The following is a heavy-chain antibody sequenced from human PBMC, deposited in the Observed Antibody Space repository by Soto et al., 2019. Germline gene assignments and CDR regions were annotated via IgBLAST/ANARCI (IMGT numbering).Heavy chain of an antibody. CDR3: ARHGFYYYYMDV. CDR1: GGSISSYY. Sequence: SETLSLTCTVSGGSISSYYWSWIRQPPGKGLEWTGYIYYSGSTNYNPSLKSRVTISVDTSKNQFSLKLSSVTAADTAVYYCARHGFYYYYMDVWGKGTTVTVSS. J-gene: IGHJ6*03. V-gene: IGHV4-59*08. CDR2: IYYSGST.